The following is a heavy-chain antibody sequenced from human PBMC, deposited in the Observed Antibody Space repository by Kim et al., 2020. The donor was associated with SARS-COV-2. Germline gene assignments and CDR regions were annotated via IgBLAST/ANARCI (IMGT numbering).Heavy chain of an antibody. V-gene: IGHV3-33*03. CDR3: AKLAIAVAGFDAFAI. Sequence: SSKARFTISRDNSKNTLYLQMNSLRAEDTAVYYCAKLAIAVAGFDAFAIWGQATMVTVSS. D-gene: IGHD6-19*01. J-gene: IGHJ3*02.